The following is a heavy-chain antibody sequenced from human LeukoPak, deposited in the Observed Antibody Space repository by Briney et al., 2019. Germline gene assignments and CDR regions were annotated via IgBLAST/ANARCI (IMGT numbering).Heavy chain of an antibody. Sequence: GGSLRLSCAASGFTFSSNYMSWVRQAPGKGLEWVSVIYRGGSTYYADSVKGRFTISRDNSKNTLYLQMNSLTAEDTAVYHCARIRGGWYIDYWGQGTLVTVSS. J-gene: IGHJ4*02. CDR2: IYRGGST. V-gene: IGHV3-53*01. CDR3: ARIRGGWYIDY. D-gene: IGHD3-10*01. CDR1: GFTFSSNY.